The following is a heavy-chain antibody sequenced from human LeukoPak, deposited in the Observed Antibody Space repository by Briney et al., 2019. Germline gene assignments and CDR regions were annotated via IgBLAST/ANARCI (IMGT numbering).Heavy chain of an antibody. CDR1: GYTFTSYG. CDR2: ISAYNGNT. CDR3: ARDPKTVYYYDSSGYLDY. J-gene: IGHJ4*02. Sequence: ASVKASCKASGYTFTSYGISWVRQAPGQGLEWMGWISAYNGNTNYAQKLQGRVTMTTDTSTSTAYMELRSLRSDDTAVYYCARDPKTVYYYDSSGYLDYWGQGTLVTVSS. D-gene: IGHD3-22*01. V-gene: IGHV1-18*01.